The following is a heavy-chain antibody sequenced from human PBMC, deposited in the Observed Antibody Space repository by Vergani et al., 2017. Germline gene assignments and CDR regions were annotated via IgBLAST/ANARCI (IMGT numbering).Heavy chain of an antibody. CDR1: GFTFDDYA. D-gene: IGHD3-3*01. Sequence: EVQLVESGGGLVQPGRSLRLSCAASGFTFDDYAMHWVRQAPGKGLEWVSGISWNSGSIGYADSVKGRFTISRDNAKNSLYLQMNSLRAEDTAMYYCAKVSSDFWSGQGAFDIWGQGTMVTVSS. CDR2: ISWNSGSI. J-gene: IGHJ3*02. CDR3: AKVSSDFWSGQGAFDI. V-gene: IGHV3-9*01.